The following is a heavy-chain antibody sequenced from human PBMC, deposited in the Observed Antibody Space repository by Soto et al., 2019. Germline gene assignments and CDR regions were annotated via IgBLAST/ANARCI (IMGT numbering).Heavy chain of an antibody. J-gene: IGHJ6*02. CDR1: GGTFSSYA. Sequence: QVQLVQSGAEVKKPGSSVKVSCKAPGGTFSSYAISWVRQAPGQGLERMGGIIPIFGTAKYAQKFQVRVTSTADESTSTGYMELRRLRPEDTAVYYCARSQGGSSSLDIYYYYYYGMGVWGQGTTVTVSS. CDR3: ARSQGGSSSLDIYYYYYYGMGV. D-gene: IGHD2-15*01. V-gene: IGHV1-69*01. CDR2: IIPIFGTA.